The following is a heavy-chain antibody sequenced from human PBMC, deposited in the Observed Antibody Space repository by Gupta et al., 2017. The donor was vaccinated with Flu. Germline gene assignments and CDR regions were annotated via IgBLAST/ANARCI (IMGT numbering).Heavy chain of an antibody. D-gene: IGHD3-3*01. J-gene: IGHJ6*03. Sequence: QVQLVKSVAEVKKPGASVKLSCKPSGYSFTTYAISWVRQAPGQGLEWMGWIGAYNGYTSYAQKFQGRVTMTIDPSTSTSFMELGSLISDDTAVYYCARYYDFYHYKDVWGKGTTVTVSS. CDR3: ARYYDFYHYKDV. CDR1: GYSFTTYA. CDR2: IGAYNGYT. V-gene: IGHV1-18*01.